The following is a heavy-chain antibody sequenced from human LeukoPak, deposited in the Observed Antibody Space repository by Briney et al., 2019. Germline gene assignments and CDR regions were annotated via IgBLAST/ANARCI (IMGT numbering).Heavy chain of an antibody. D-gene: IGHD1-1*01. CDR1: GFTFSSYS. CDR2: SSSSYI. J-gene: IGHJ6*03. Sequence: GGSLRLSCAASGFTFSSYSMTSSSSYIYYADSLKGRFTISRHNAKNSLYLQMNSLRADDTAVYYCARSSFAGNDGGYMDVWGKGTTVTVSS. V-gene: IGHV3-21*01. CDR3: ARSSFAGNDGGYMDV.